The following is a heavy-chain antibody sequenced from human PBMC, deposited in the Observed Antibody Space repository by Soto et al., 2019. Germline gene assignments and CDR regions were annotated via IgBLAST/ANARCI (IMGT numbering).Heavy chain of an antibody. CDR3: ARGHGEIIGAMDV. D-gene: IGHD3-3*01. CDR1: GYRFETYA. Sequence: ASVKVSCKSSGYRFETYAMSWVRQAPGQGLEWMGWISAYNIDTYYAQKFQDRVTMTTDTSTGTAYMELRSLTSDDTAGYYCARGHGEIIGAMDVWGQGTTVTVSS. V-gene: IGHV1-18*01. J-gene: IGHJ6*02. CDR2: ISAYNIDT.